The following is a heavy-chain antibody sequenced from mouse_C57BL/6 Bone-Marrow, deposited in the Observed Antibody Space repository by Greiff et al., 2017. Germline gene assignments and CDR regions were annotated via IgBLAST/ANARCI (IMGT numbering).Heavy chain of an antibody. J-gene: IGHJ4*01. V-gene: IGHV5-6*02. D-gene: IGHD2-5*01. CDR1: GFTFSSYG. CDR3: ARRDYSNYEGAMDY. Sequence: EVKLMESGGDLVKPGGSLKLSCAASGFTFSSYGMSWVRQTPDKRLEWVATISSGGSYTYYPDSVKGRFTISRDNAKNTLYLQMSSLKSEDTAMYYCARRDYSNYEGAMDYWGQGTSVTVS. CDR2: ISSGGSYT.